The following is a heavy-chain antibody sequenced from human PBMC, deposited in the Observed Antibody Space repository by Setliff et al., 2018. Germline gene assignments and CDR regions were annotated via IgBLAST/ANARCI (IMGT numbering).Heavy chain of an antibody. CDR1: GFNFGAYA. V-gene: IGHV3-30*04. Sequence: GGSLRLSCTASGFNFGAYAMHWFRQAPGKGLECVAIMSYDTTKEYYADSVKGRFTVSRDNAKNSLYLQMNSLRAEDTAVYYCARDGHNVYYFDYWSLGTLVTVSS. CDR2: MSYDTTKE. CDR3: ARDGHNVYYFDY. J-gene: IGHJ4*02. D-gene: IGHD1-1*01.